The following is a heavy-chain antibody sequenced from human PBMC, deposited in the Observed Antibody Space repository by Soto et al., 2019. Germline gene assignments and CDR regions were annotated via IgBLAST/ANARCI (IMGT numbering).Heavy chain of an antibody. CDR3: ARQSIAARGYYYGMDV. Sequence: SETLSLTCAVSGGSISSSNWWSWVRQPPGKGLEWIGEIYHSGRTNYNPSLKSRVTISVDKSKNQFSLKLSSVTAADTAVYYCARQSIAARGYYYGMDVWGQGTTVTVSS. D-gene: IGHD6-6*01. V-gene: IGHV4-4*02. CDR1: GGSISSSNW. J-gene: IGHJ6*02. CDR2: IYHSGRT.